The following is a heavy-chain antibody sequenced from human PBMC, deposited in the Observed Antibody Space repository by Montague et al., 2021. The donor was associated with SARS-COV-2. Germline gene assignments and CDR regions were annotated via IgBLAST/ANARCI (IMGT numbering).Heavy chain of an antibody. D-gene: IGHD5-24*01. V-gene: IGHV4-39*01. Sequence: SETLSLTCTVSGGSIVSSSYHWDWIRQSPGNVLEWIGSIYYSGSTSYYNPSLRSRVTISADTSKNQFSLKLTSVTAADTAVYYCSRYRRDGSYFLDYWGQGTLVTVSS. CDR2: IYYSGSTS. CDR1: GGSIVSSSYH. J-gene: IGHJ4*02. CDR3: SRYRRDGSYFLDY.